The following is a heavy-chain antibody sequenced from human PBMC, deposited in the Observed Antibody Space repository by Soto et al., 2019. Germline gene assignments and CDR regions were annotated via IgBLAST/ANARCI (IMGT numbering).Heavy chain of an antibody. D-gene: IGHD3-9*01. CDR1: GFTFSSYS. J-gene: IGHJ4*02. CDR2: ISSSSSYI. V-gene: IGHV3-21*01. CDR3: ARAPTYYDILTGNYYFDY. Sequence: GGSLRLSCAASGFTFSSYSMNWVRQAPGKGLEWVSSISSSSSYIYYADSVKGRFTISRDNAKNSLYLQMNSLRAEDTAVYYCARAPTYYDILTGNYYFDYWGQGTLVTVSS.